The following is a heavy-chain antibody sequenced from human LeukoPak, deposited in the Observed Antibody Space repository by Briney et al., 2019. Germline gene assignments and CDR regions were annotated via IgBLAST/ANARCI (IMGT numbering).Heavy chain of an antibody. V-gene: IGHV3-7*01. CDR1: GFTFSSYW. CDR2: IKQDGSEK. Sequence: GGSLRLSCAASGFTFSSYWMSWVRQAPGKGLEWVANIKQDGSEKYYVDSVKGRFTISRDNAKNSLYLQMNSLRAEDTAVYYCARSDTGYSYFIYGYWGQGTLVTVSS. J-gene: IGHJ4*02. D-gene: IGHD5-18*01. CDR3: ARSDTGYSYFIYGY.